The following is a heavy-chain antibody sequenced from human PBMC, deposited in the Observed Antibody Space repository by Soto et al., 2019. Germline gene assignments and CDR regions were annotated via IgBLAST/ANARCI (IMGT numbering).Heavy chain of an antibody. CDR3: AKSLAVAAGWFDP. J-gene: IGHJ5*02. Sequence: QAQLVESGGGVVQPGTSLRLSCAASGFTFNTYGMHWVRQAPGKGLEWVAFISDDGSNEYYADSVKGRFTISRDNSKNTVFLQMHSLRGEDTAVYYCAKSLAVAAGWFDPWGQGALVTVSS. V-gene: IGHV3-30*18. CDR2: ISDDGSNE. CDR1: GFTFNTYG. D-gene: IGHD6-19*01.